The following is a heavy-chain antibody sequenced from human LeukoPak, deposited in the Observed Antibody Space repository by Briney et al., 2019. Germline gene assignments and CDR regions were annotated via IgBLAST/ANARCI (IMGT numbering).Heavy chain of an antibody. D-gene: IGHD3-22*01. Sequence: ASVKVSCKASGYTFNGYYMHWVRQAPGQGLEWMGIINPSGGSTSYAQKFQGRVTITRNTSISTAYMELSSLRSEDTAVYYCARGRYYDSSGLYYFDYWGQGTLVTVSS. J-gene: IGHJ4*02. CDR1: GYTFNGYY. V-gene: IGHV1-46*02. CDR3: ARGRYYDSSGLYYFDY. CDR2: INPSGGST.